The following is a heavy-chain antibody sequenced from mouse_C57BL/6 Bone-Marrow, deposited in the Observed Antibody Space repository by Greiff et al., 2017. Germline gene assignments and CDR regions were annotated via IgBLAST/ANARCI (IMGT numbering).Heavy chain of an antibody. CDR3: ARLGLRQFAY. CDR1: GFTFSSYG. CDR2: ISSGGSYT. D-gene: IGHD2-4*01. V-gene: IGHV5-6*01. Sequence: EVMLVESGGDLVKPGGSLKLSCAASGFTFSSYGMSWVRQTPDKRLEWVATISSGGSYTYYPDSVKGRFTISRDNAKNTLYLQTSSLKSEDTAMYYCARLGLRQFAYWGQGTLVTVSA. J-gene: IGHJ3*01.